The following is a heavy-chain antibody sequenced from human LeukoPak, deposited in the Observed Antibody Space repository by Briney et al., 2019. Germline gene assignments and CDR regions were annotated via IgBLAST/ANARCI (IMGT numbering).Heavy chain of an antibody. V-gene: IGHV4-30-4*01. Sequence: PSQTLSLTCTVSGGSISSGDYYWSWIRQPPGKGLEWIGYIYYSGSTYYNPSLKSRVPISVDTSKNQFSLKLSSVTAADTAVYYCAREKGSWYYFDYWGQGTLVTVSS. D-gene: IGHD6-13*01. CDR2: IYYSGST. J-gene: IGHJ4*02. CDR1: GGSISSGDYY. CDR3: AREKGSWYYFDY.